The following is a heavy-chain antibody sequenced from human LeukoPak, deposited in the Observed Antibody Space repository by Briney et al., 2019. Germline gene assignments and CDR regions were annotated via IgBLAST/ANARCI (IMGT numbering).Heavy chain of an antibody. CDR3: ATDCGGDCYAVGD. Sequence: ASVKGSCKASGYTFTGYYMHWVRQAPGQGLEWMGWINPNSGGTNYAQKFQGRVTMTRDTSISTAYMELSRLRSDDTAVYYCATDCGGDCYAVGDWGQGTLVTVSS. CDR2: INPNSGGT. CDR1: GYTFTGYY. D-gene: IGHD2-21*02. J-gene: IGHJ4*02. V-gene: IGHV1-2*02.